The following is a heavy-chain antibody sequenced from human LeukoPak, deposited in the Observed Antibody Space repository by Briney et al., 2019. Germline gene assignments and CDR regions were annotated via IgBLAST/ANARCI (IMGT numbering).Heavy chain of an antibody. D-gene: IGHD6-13*01. Sequence: GGSLRLSCAASGFTFSSYSMNWVRQAPGEGLEWVSSISSSSSYIYYADSVKGRFTISRDNAKNSLYLQMNSLRAEDTAVYYCARTSRIAAAATDYWGQETLVTVSS. CDR1: GFTFSSYS. J-gene: IGHJ4*02. CDR3: ARTSRIAAAATDY. CDR2: ISSSSSYI. V-gene: IGHV3-21*01.